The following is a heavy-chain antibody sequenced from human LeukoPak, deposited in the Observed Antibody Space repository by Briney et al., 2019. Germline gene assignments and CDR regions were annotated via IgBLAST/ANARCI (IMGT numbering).Heavy chain of an antibody. V-gene: IGHV1-8*03. D-gene: IGHD6-13*01. J-gene: IGHJ6*03. CDR3: ARGQQLVDLGLDYSYMDV. CDR2: MNPNSGNT. Sequence: ASVKVSCKASGGTFTSYDINWVRQATGQGLEWMGWMNPNSGNTGYAQKFQGRVTITRNTSISTAYMELSGLRSEDTAVYYCARGQQLVDLGLDYSYMDVWGKGTTVTVSS. CDR1: GGTFTSYD.